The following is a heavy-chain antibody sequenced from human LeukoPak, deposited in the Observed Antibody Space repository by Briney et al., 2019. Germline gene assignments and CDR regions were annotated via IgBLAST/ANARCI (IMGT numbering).Heavy chain of an antibody. CDR1: GFTFNTYT. CDR3: ARGSAAGISY. Sequence: GGSLRLSCAASGFTFNTYTMNWVRQAPGKGLEWVSYISGSSGIIDYADSVRGRFTISRDNAKNSLYLQMNSLRAEDTAVYYCARGSAAGISYWGQGTLVTVSS. J-gene: IGHJ4*02. CDR2: ISGSSGII. D-gene: IGHD6-13*01. V-gene: IGHV3-48*01.